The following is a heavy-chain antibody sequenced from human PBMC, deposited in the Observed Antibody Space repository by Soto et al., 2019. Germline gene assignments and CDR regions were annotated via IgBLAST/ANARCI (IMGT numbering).Heavy chain of an antibody. Sequence: GGSRRLFCAASGLTVRSNYLSWVRQAPGKGLEWVSVIYSGGSTYYADSVKGRFTISRDNSKNTLYLQMNSLRAEDTAVYYCASDFFDSCSWYWELFAYWGQGTLV. CDR2: IYSGGST. CDR1: GLTVRSNY. V-gene: IGHV3-66*01. J-gene: IGHJ4*02. D-gene: IGHD6-13*01. CDR3: ASDFFDSCSWYWELFAY.